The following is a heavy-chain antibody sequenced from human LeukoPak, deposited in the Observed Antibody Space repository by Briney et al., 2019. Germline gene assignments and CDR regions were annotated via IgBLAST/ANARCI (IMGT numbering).Heavy chain of an antibody. V-gene: IGHV4-34*01. CDR3: ARARHGDYDDGVAFDI. Sequence: SETLSLTCAVYGGSFSGYYWSWIRQPPGKGLEWIGEINHSGSTNYNPSLKSRVTISVDTSKNQFSLKLSSVTAADTAVYYCARARHGDYDDGVAFDIWGQGTMVTVSS. J-gene: IGHJ3*02. D-gene: IGHD4-17*01. CDR1: GGSFSGYY. CDR2: INHSGST.